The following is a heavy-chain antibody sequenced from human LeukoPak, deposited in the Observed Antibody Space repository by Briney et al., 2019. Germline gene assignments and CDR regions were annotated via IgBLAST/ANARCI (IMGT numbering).Heavy chain of an antibody. Sequence: PGGSLRLSCVASGFTFKNYVMNWVRPAPGKGLEWLATIYGSGVSISYADSVKGRFTISRDNSNNTLYLQMNSLRAEDTALYYCAKDIRSARSSSIDYWGQGTLVTVSS. J-gene: IGHJ4*02. V-gene: IGHV3-23*01. CDR2: IYGSGVSI. D-gene: IGHD6-6*01. CDR3: AKDIRSARSSSIDY. CDR1: GFTFKNYV.